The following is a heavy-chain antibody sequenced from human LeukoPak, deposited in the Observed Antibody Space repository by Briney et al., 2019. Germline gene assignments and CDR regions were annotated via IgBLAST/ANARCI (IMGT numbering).Heavy chain of an antibody. D-gene: IGHD3-3*01. Sequence: ASVKVSCKASGYTFTGYYMHWARQAPGQGLEWMGWINPNSGGTNYAQKFQGRVTMTRDTSISTAYMELSRLRSDDTAVYYCARVEHDFWSGYYYFDYWGQGTLVTVSS. CDR3: ARVEHDFWSGYYYFDY. CDR2: INPNSGGT. CDR1: GYTFTGYY. V-gene: IGHV1-2*02. J-gene: IGHJ4*02.